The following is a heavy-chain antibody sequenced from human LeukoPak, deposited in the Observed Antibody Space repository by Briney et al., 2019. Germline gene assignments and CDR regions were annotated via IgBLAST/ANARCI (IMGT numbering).Heavy chain of an antibody. CDR1: GGSFSGYY. CDR3: ARGAIRIDSSGPGFDY. V-gene: IGHV4-34*01. J-gene: IGHJ4*02. D-gene: IGHD3-22*01. Sequence: SETLSLTCAVYGGSFSGYYWSWIRQPPGKGLEWIGEINHSGSTNYNPSLKSRVTISVDTSKNQFSLKLSSVTAADTAVYYCARGAIRIDSSGPGFDYWGQGTLVTVSS. CDR2: INHSGST.